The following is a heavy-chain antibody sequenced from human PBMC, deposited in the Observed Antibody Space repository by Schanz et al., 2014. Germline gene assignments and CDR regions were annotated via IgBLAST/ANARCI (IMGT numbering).Heavy chain of an antibody. CDR2: IKEDGSVK. V-gene: IGHV3-7*02. Sequence: EVQLLESGGGLVQPGGSLRLSCEASGFSFGNYGMSWVRQAPGKGLEWVANIKEDGSVKDYVDSVKGRFTISRDNAKNSLYLQMNSLRAEDTAVYYCVSVYDSSGYVRFNYWGQGTLVTVSA. CDR1: GFSFGNYG. J-gene: IGHJ4*02. CDR3: VSVYDSSGYVRFNY. D-gene: IGHD3-22*01.